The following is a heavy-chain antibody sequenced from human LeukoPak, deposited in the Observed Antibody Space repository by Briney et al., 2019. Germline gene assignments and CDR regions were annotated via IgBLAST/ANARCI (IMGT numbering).Heavy chain of an antibody. J-gene: IGHJ4*02. Sequence: RPSETLSLTCAVYGGSFSGYYWSWIRQPPGKGLEWIGEINHSGSTNYNPSLKSRVTISVDTSKNQFSLKLSSVTAADTAVYYCARENLSPNWGYDYWGQGTLVTVSS. CDR2: INHSGST. CDR1: GGSFSGYY. CDR3: ARENLSPNWGYDY. D-gene: IGHD7-27*01. V-gene: IGHV4-34*01.